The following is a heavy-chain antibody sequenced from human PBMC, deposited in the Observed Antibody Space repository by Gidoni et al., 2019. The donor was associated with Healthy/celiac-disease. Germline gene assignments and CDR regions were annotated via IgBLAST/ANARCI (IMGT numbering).Heavy chain of an antibody. J-gene: IGHJ4*02. CDR2: ISGSGGST. CDR1: GFPFSSYA. D-gene: IGHD4-17*01. V-gene: IGHV3-23*01. CDR3: AKAENGEPLFDY. Sequence: EVQLLESGGGLVQPGGSLRLSCSASGFPFSSYAMSWVRQPPGTGLEWVSAISGSGGSTYYADSVKGRFTISRDNSKNTLYLQMNSLRAEDTAVYYCAKAENGEPLFDYWGQGTLVTVSS.